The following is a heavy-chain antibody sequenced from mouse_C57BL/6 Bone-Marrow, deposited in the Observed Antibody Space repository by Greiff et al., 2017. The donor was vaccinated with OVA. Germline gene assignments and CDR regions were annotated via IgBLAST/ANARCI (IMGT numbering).Heavy chain of an antibody. CDR1: GFNIKDDY. D-gene: IGHD1-1*01. CDR2: IDPENGDT. CDR3: TTGGYYGPWFAY. Sequence: EVQLQQSGAELVRPGASVKLSCTASGFNIKDDYMHWVKQRPEQGLEWIGWIDPENGDTEYASKFQGKATITADTSSNTAYLQLSSLTSEDTAVYYCTTGGYYGPWFAYWGQGTLVTVSA. J-gene: IGHJ3*01. V-gene: IGHV14-4*01.